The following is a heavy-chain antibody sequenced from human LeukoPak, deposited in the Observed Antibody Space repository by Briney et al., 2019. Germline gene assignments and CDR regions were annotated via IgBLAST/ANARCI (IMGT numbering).Heavy chain of an antibody. CDR1: GGTFSSYA. V-gene: IGHV1-69*13. D-gene: IGHD2-15*01. CDR3: ARDSGGRSDYFDY. Sequence: SVKVSCKASGGTFSSYAISWVRQAPGQGLEWMGGIIPIFGTANYAQKFQGRVTITADESTSTAYMELSSLRSEGTAVYYCARDSGGRSDYFDYWGQGTLVTVSS. J-gene: IGHJ4*02. CDR2: IIPIFGTA.